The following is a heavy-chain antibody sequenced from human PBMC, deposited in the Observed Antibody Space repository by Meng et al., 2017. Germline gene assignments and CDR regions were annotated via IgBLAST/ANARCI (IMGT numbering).Heavy chain of an antibody. Sequence: QVQMLPSGDEVRQHGASGKVACKGSGYTFTSYGISWLRAAPGQGLEWMGWISAYNGNTNYAKKLQSRVNMTTATSTSTAYMELRSLRSDDTAVYYCARGGIAVAIDYWGQGTLVTVSS. V-gene: IGHV1-18*01. CDR2: ISAYNGNT. D-gene: IGHD6-19*01. J-gene: IGHJ4*02. CDR1: GYTFTSYG. CDR3: ARGGIAVAIDY.